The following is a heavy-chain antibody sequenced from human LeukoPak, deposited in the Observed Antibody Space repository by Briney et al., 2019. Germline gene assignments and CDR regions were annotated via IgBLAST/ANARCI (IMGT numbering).Heavy chain of an antibody. CDR2: IYTSGST. D-gene: IGHD6-13*01. CDR1: GGSISSYY. J-gene: IGHJ4*02. Sequence: SETLSLTCTVSGGSISSYYWSWIRQPPGKGLEWIGYIYTSGSTNYNPSLKSRATISVDTSKNQFSLKLSSVTAADTAVYYCARHRYSSSWYPSYFDYWGQGTLVTVSS. V-gene: IGHV4-4*09. CDR3: ARHRYSSSWYPSYFDY.